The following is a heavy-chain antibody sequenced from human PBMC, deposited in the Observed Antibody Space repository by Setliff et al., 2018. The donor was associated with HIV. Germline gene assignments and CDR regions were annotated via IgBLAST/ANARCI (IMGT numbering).Heavy chain of an antibody. CDR3: ARGRRSTSSYYYYYCMDV. J-gene: IGHJ6*03. D-gene: IGHD2-2*01. Sequence: SETLSLTCTVSGGSISSYYWSWIRQPPGKGLEWIGYIYYSGSTNYNPSLKSRVTISVDTSKNQFSLKLSSVTAADTAVYYCARGRRSTSSYYYYYCMDVWGKGTTVTV. V-gene: IGHV4-59*01. CDR1: GGSISSYY. CDR2: IYYSGST.